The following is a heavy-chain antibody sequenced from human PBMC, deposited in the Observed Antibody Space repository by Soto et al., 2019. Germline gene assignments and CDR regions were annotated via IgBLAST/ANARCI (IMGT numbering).Heavy chain of an antibody. V-gene: IGHV3-64*01. D-gene: IGHD6-6*01. J-gene: IGHJ6*03. CDR2: ISSKGVGT. Sequence: EVQLAESGGGLAKPGGSLRLSCAASGFTLSGYAMDWVRQAPGKGLEYVSGISSKGVGTYYAHSVQSRFTISRDNSKNPVYLQIGSLRPEDMAVYYCARRARPDFYYMDVWGKGTTVTVSS. CDR1: GFTLSGYA. CDR3: ARRARPDFYYMDV.